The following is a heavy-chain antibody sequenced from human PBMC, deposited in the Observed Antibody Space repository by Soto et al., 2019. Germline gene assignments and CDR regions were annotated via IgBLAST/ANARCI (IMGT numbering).Heavy chain of an antibody. J-gene: IGHJ6*02. CDR1: AFTVSNHG. Sequence: GSLRLSCAASAFTVSNHGMHWDRQTPGKGLEWVALILYDGSNKYYAESVKGRFTISRDNSKNTLYLQVSSLRAEDTAVYYCAKSRDAYNFYFYYGMDVWGQGTSVTVSS. CDR2: ILYDGSNK. D-gene: IGHD1-1*01. CDR3: AKSRDAYNFYFYYGMDV. V-gene: IGHV3-30*18.